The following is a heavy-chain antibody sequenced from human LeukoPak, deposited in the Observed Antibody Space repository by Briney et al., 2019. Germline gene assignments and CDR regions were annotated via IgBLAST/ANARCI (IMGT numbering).Heavy chain of an antibody. CDR1: GFTLRLYA. CDR2: ISGSGGIA. CDR3: AKDRLRYFGGGLLDY. V-gene: IGHV3-23*01. Sequence: GGSLRLSRAASGFTLRLYAMRGVRQAPGKGWEGVSAISGSGGIAYYVGAVKRRFTISRDNSKNTLYLQMDSRRAEDTVVYDCAKDRLRYFGGGLLDYWGQGTLVTVSS. J-gene: IGHJ4*02. D-gene: IGHD3-9*01.